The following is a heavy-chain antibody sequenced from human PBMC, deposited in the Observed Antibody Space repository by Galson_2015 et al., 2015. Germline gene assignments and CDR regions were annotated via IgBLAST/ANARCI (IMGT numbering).Heavy chain of an antibody. J-gene: IGHJ4*02. Sequence: SVKVSCKASGYTFTSYGISWVRQAPGQGLEWMGWISAYNGNTNYAQKLQGRVTMTTDTSTSTAYMELRSLRSDDTAVYYCARDLDSSGYRLYFDYWGPGTLVTVSS. CDR3: ARDLDSSGYRLYFDY. CDR1: GYTFTSYG. V-gene: IGHV1-18*04. D-gene: IGHD3-22*01. CDR2: ISAYNGNT.